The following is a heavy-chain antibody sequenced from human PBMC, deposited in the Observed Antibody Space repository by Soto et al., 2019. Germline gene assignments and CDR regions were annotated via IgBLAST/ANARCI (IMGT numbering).Heavy chain of an antibody. CDR3: ARWYGGYGSGSYYDY. CDR1: GGSISSYY. D-gene: IGHD3-10*01. V-gene: IGHV4-4*07. CDR2: IYTSGST. Sequence: PSETLSLTCTVSGGSISSYYWSWIRQPAGKGLEWIGRIYTSGSTNYNPSLRSRVTMSVDTSKNQFSLKLSSVTAADTAVYYCARWYGGYGSGSYYDYWGQGTLVTVSS. J-gene: IGHJ4*02.